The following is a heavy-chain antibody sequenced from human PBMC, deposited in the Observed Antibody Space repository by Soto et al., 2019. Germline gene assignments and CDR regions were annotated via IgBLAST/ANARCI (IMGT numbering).Heavy chain of an antibody. CDR2: IRVYNGHT. CDR3: AREDSDSWIASYTGPDY. CDR1: GYSFTSYV. V-gene: IGHV1-18*01. Sequence: QVELVQSGGEVKKPGASVKVSCKASGYSFTSYVITWVRQAPGEGLEWMGWIRVYNGHTTYSQKFQDRVIRTTDTSASIAYMELRSLTSDDTAVYYCAREDSDSWIASYTGPDYWGQGTLVTVSS. D-gene: IGHD3-3*01. J-gene: IGHJ4*02.